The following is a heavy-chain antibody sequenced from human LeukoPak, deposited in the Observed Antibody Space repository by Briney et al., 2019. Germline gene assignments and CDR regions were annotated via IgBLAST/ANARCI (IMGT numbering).Heavy chain of an antibody. V-gene: IGHV3-74*01. J-gene: IGHJ4*02. D-gene: IGHD7-27*01. CDR3: ARRSQLGGFFDN. Sequence: GGSLRLSCAASGFSFSTYWMHWVRQASGKGLVWVSRINGDGSSTNYADSVKGRFTISRDNAKNTLYLQMNSLRAEDTAVYFCARRSQLGGFFDNWGQGTLVTVSS. CDR2: INGDGSST. CDR1: GFSFSTYW.